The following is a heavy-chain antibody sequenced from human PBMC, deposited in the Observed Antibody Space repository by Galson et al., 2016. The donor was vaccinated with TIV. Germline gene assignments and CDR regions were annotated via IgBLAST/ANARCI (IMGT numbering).Heavy chain of an antibody. Sequence: SVKVSCKASGGTLSSYVFNWVRLAPGQGLEWMGGIIPLFRTTNYAQKFQGRVTITADKSTNTAYMELNSLKYGDTAVYYCATDRNTAFDTYHYYYGMDVWGQGTTVIVSS. CDR2: IIPLFRTT. D-gene: IGHD5-18*01. J-gene: IGHJ6*02. V-gene: IGHV1-69*06. CDR3: ATDRNTAFDTYHYYYGMDV. CDR1: GGTLSSYV.